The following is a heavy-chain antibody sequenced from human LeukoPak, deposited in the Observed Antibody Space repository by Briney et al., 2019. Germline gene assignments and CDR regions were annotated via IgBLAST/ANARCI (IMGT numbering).Heavy chain of an antibody. CDR2: MNPNSGNT. CDR3: ARDPHDSSGYYYGETDY. CDR1: GYTFTSYD. Sequence: ASVKVSCKASGYTFTSYDINWVRQATGQGLEWMGWMNPNSGNTGYAQKFQGRVTMTRNTSISTAYMELSSLRSEDTAVYYCARDPHDSSGYYYGETDYWGQGTLVTVSS. J-gene: IGHJ4*02. D-gene: IGHD3-22*01. V-gene: IGHV1-8*01.